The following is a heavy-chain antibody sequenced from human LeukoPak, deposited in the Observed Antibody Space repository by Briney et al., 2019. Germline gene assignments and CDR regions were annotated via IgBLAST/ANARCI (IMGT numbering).Heavy chain of an antibody. CDR3: ARGPQTYYDILTGQEGY. J-gene: IGHJ4*02. CDR1: GYTFTSYG. Sequence: ASVKVSCKASGYTFTSYGISWVRQAPGQGLEWMGWISAYNGNTNYAQKLQGRVTMTTDTSTGTAYMELRSLRSDDTAVYYCARGPQTYYDILTGQEGYWGQGTLVTVSS. CDR2: ISAYNGNT. V-gene: IGHV1-18*01. D-gene: IGHD3-9*01.